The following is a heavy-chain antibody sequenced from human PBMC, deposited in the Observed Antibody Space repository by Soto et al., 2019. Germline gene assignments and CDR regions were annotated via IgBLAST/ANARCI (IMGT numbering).Heavy chain of an antibody. V-gene: IGHV4-30-2*01. D-gene: IGHD5-18*01. J-gene: IGHJ4*02. Sequence: SETLSLTCAVSGGSISSGGYSWSWIRQPPGKGLEWIGYIYHSGSTYYNPSLKSRVTISVDRSKNQFSLKLSSVTAADTAVYYCARYRGYSYGIDYWGQGTLVTVSS. CDR2: IYHSGST. CDR1: GGSISSGGYS. CDR3: ARYRGYSYGIDY.